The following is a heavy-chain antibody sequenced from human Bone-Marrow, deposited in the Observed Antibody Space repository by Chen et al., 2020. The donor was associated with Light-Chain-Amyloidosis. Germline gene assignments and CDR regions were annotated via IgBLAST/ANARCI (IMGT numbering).Heavy chain of an antibody. CDR3: ARQIFFRSGWYDLYYFEH. CDR2: IHFSGTT. CDR1: GASISSSDYH. J-gene: IGHJ4*01. Sequence: QLQLQESGPSLVKPSETLSLTCNVSGASISSSDYHWAWIRQSPGKGLQWISSIHFSGTTYSNPALKSRVTTSVDTSTNQFSLRLNSVTAADTAVYYCARQIFFRSGWYDLYYFEHWGQGKLATVSS. V-gene: IGHV4-39*01. D-gene: IGHD6-19*01.